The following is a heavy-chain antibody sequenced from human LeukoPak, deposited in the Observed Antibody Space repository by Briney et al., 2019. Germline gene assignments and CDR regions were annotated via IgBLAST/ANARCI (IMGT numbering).Heavy chain of an antibody. Sequence: GGSLRLSCTASGFNFGDYAMSWFRQAPEKGLEGVGFITNKAFGGTAEYAASVKGRFTISRDDSRSIAYLQMDNLRTEDTGVYYCTRDEYGGGSNFFDYWGQGTLVTVSS. V-gene: IGHV3-49*03. CDR3: TRDEYGGGSNFFDY. CDR2: ITNKAFGGTA. J-gene: IGHJ4*02. CDR1: GFNFGDYA. D-gene: IGHD4-23*01.